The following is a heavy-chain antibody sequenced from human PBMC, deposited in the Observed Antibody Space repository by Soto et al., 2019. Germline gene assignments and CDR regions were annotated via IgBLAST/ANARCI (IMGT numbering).Heavy chain of an antibody. CDR1: GYTLTELS. CDR2: FDPEDGET. CDR3: ATVTGIVGATPYYFDY. Sequence: APVKVSCKVSGYTLTELSMHWVRQAPGKGLEWMGGFDPEDGETIYAQKFQGRVTMTEDTSTDTAYMELSSLRSEDTAVYYCATVTGIVGATPYYFDYWGQGTLVTVSS. D-gene: IGHD1-26*01. V-gene: IGHV1-24*01. J-gene: IGHJ4*02.